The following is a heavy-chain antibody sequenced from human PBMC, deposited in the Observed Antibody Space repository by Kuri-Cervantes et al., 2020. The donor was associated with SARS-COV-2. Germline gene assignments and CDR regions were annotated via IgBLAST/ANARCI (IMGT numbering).Heavy chain of an antibody. CDR2: INPDGSYT. CDR1: GFTFSGHW. CDR3: ARGEVTMDMDV. Sequence: GESLKISCAASGFTFSGHWIHWVRQAPGKGLVWVSRINPDGSYTNNADSVKGRFTISRDNSKNTLHLQMNSLRAEDTAVYYCARGEVTMDMDVWGQGTTVTVSS. J-gene: IGHJ6*02. V-gene: IGHV3-74*01. D-gene: IGHD3-10*01.